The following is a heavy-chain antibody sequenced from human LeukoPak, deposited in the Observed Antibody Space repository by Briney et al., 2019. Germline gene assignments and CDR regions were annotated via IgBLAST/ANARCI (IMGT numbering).Heavy chain of an antibody. D-gene: IGHD3-22*01. CDR1: GFPFSSYA. V-gene: IGHV3-23*01. CDR3: ARGWFLDYDSSGYGHWFDP. Sequence: GALRLSCAASGFPFSSYAMSWVRQAPGKGLEGVWAIIGRGGSTYYADPVKGRFTISRDNSKSTPYLQMNSLRAEDTAVYYCARGWFLDYDSSGYGHWFDPWGQGTLVTVSS. CDR2: IIGRGGST. J-gene: IGHJ5*02.